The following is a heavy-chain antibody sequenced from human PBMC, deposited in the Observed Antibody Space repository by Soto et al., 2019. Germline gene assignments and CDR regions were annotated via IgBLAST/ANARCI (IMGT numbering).Heavy chain of an antibody. J-gene: IGHJ4*02. Sequence: QVQLQESGPGLVKPSQTLSLTCTVSGGSISSGDYYWSRIRQPPGKGLEWSGYSYYSGSTYYNPSLKSRVTISVDTSKKQFSLKLSSVTAADTAVYYCARASIFGVGDYWCKGTLVTVSS. D-gene: IGHD3-3*01. V-gene: IGHV4-30-4*01. CDR1: GGSISSGDYY. CDR2: SYYSGST. CDR3: ARASIFGVGDY.